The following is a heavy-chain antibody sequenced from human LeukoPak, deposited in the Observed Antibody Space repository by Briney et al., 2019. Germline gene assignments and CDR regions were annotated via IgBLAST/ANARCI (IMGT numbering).Heavy chain of an antibody. Sequence: PGGSLRLSCAASGFTFSSYGMHWVRQAPGKGLEWVAFIRYDGSNKYYADSVKGRFTISRDNSKNTLYLQMNSLRAEDTAVYYCAKDHAGQWLPPDDAFDIWGQGTMVTVSS. CDR1: GFTFSSYG. V-gene: IGHV3-30*02. CDR2: IRYDGSNK. J-gene: IGHJ3*02. CDR3: AKDHAGQWLPPDDAFDI. D-gene: IGHD6-19*01.